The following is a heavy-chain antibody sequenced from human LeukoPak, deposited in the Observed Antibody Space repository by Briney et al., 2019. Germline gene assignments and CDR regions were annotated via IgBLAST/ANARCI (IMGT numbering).Heavy chain of an antibody. J-gene: IGHJ4*02. Sequence: GGSLRLSCAASGFTFDDYAMHWVRQAPGKGLEWVSLISWDGGSTYYADSVKGRFTISGDNSKNSLYLQMNSLRAEDTALYYCAKDFSSSSSRGVDYWGQGTLVTVSS. D-gene: IGHD6-6*01. CDR1: GFTFDDYA. CDR3: AKDFSSSSSRGVDY. CDR2: ISWDGGST. V-gene: IGHV3-43D*03.